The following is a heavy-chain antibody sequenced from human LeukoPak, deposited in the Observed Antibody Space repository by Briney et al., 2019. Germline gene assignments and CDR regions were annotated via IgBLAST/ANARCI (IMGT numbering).Heavy chain of an antibody. CDR1: GYNFTTYW. CDR3: ARRVAAAGRFDP. Sequence: GGSLKISCKGSGYNFTTYWIGWVRQMPGKGLEWMGIIYPVDSKTRYSPSFQGQVTISADKSISTAYLQWSSLSDTDTAMYYCARRVAAAGRFDPWGQGTLVTVSS. V-gene: IGHV5-51*01. CDR2: IYPVDSKT. J-gene: IGHJ5*02. D-gene: IGHD6-13*01.